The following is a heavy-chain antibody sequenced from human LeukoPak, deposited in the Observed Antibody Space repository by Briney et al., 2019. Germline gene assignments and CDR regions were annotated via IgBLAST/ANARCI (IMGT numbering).Heavy chain of an antibody. CDR3: ARRSPEWMELFFDY. Sequence: PWETLSLTCIVSGASIRSYSWSWIRQPPGKGLEWIGNIDYSGRSNYNPSLKGRVTLSVDTSKNQFSLKLSSVTAADTAVYYCARRSPEWMELFFDYWGQGTLVTVSS. V-gene: IGHV4-59*08. J-gene: IGHJ4*02. CDR1: GASIRSYS. CDR2: IDYSGRS. D-gene: IGHD3-3*01.